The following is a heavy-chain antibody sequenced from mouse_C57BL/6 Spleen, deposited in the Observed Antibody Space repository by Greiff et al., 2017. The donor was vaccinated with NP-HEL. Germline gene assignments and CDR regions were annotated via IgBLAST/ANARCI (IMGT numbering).Heavy chain of an antibody. J-gene: IGHJ2*01. CDR2: FYPGSGSI. CDR1: GYTFTEYT. CDR3: ARHEVYDYDEPYFDY. D-gene: IGHD2-4*01. V-gene: IGHV1-62-2*01. Sequence: QVQLKESGAELVKPGASVKLSCKASGYTFTEYTIHWVKQRSGQGLEWIGWFYPGSGSIKYNEKFKDKATLTADKSSSTVYMELSRLTSEDSAVYFCARHEVYDYDEPYFDYWGQGTTLTVSS.